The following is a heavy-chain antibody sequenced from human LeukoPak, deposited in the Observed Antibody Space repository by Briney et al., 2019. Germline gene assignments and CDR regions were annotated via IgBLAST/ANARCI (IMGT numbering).Heavy chain of an antibody. D-gene: IGHD6-13*01. Sequence: GESLKISCKGSGYSFTSYWTGWVRQMPEKGLEWMGIIYPGDSETRYSPSFQGQVTISANKSISTAYLQWSSLKASDTAMYYCAKAAEAAAGTFDYWGQGTLVTVSS. J-gene: IGHJ4*02. V-gene: IGHV5-51*01. CDR3: AKAAEAAAGTFDY. CDR1: GYSFTSYW. CDR2: IYPGDSET.